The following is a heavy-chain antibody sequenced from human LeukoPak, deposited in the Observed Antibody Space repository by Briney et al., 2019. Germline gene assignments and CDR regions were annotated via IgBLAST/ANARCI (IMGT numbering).Heavy chain of an antibody. V-gene: IGHV3-21*01. Sequence: GGSLRLSCAASGFTFSSYSMNWVRQAPGKGLEWVSSISSSSYIYYADSVKGRFTISRDNAKNSLYLQMNSLRAEDTAVYYCARDQSGGSGSYYNFDYWGQGTLVTVSS. J-gene: IGHJ4*02. CDR3: ARDQSGGSGSYYNFDY. D-gene: IGHD3-10*01. CDR1: GFTFSSYS. CDR2: ISSSSYI.